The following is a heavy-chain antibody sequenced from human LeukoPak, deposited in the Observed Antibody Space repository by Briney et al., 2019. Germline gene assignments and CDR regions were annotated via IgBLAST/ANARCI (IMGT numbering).Heavy chain of an antibody. CDR2: ISYDGSNK. CDR1: GFTFSSYG. J-gene: IGHJ6*02. CDR3: AKVVSRFGELYYYYGMDV. V-gene: IGHV3-30*18. Sequence: PGGSLRLSSAASGFTFSSYGMHWVRQAPGKGLEWVAVISYDGSNKYYADSVKGRFTISRDNSKNTLYLQMNSLRAEYTAVYYCAKVVSRFGELYYYYGMDVWGQGTTVTVSS. D-gene: IGHD3-10*01.